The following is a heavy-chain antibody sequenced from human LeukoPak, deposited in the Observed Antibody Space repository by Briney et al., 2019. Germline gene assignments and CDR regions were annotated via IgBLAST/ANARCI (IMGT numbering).Heavy chain of an antibody. CDR1: GYTLTGYY. Sequence: GASVKVSSKASGYTLTGYYMDGVRQAPGQGLEWMGWINPNSGGTNYVQRFQGRVTMTRDTSISTAYMELSRLRSADTAVYYCARGEYYDRSAYCFDWGQGTLVTVSS. J-gene: IGHJ4*02. V-gene: IGHV1-2*02. D-gene: IGHD3-22*01. CDR2: INPNSGGT. CDR3: ARGEYYDRSAYCFD.